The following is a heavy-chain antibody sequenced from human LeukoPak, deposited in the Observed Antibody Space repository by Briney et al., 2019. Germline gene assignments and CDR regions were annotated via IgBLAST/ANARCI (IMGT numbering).Heavy chain of an antibody. CDR3: ARAAWYYGSGTTRIDY. V-gene: IGHV4-34*01. Sequence: SETLSLTCAVYGGSFSGYYWSWIRQPPGKGLEWIGEINHSGSTNYNPSLKSRVTISVDTSKKQFSLKLSSVTAADTAVYYCARAAWYYGSGTTRIDYWGQGTLVTVSS. CDR1: GGSFSGYY. D-gene: IGHD3-10*01. J-gene: IGHJ4*02. CDR2: INHSGST.